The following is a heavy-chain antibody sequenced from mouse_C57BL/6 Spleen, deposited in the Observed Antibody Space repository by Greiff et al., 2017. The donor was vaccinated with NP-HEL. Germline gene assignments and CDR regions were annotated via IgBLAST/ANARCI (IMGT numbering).Heavy chain of an antibody. J-gene: IGHJ1*03. V-gene: IGHV1-52*01. CDR2: IDPSDSET. CDR3: ARSSYYGSSTGYFDV. Sequence: QVQLQRPGAELVRPGSSVKLSCKASGYTFTSYWMHWVKQRPIQGLEWIGNIDPSDSETHYNQKFKDKATLTVDKSSSTAYMQLSSLTSEDSAVYYCARSSYYGSSTGYFDVWGTGTTVTVSS. CDR1: GYTFTSYW. D-gene: IGHD1-1*01.